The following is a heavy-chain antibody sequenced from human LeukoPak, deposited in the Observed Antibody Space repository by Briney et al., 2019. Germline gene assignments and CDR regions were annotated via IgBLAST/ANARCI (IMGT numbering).Heavy chain of an antibody. D-gene: IGHD3-10*01. J-gene: IGHJ4*02. CDR2: IYTSGST. CDR1: GGSISSGSYY. V-gene: IGHV4-61*02. Sequence: PSQTLSLTCTVSGGSISSGSYYWSWIRQPAGKGLEWIGRIYTSGSTNYNPSLKSRVTISVDTSKNQFSLKLSSVTAADTAVYYCARRRYYGSGRFRGRCYFDYWGQGTLVTVSS. CDR3: ARRRYYGSGRFRGRCYFDY.